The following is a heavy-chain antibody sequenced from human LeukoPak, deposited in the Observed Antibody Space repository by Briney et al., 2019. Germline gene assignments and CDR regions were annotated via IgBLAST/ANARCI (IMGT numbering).Heavy chain of an antibody. V-gene: IGHV4-34*01. CDR2: IYQSGGT. CDR1: GGSFRGNN. D-gene: IGHD6-19*01. CDR3: AIGHGIEVAPTGWFDS. J-gene: IGHJ5*01. Sequence: SETLSLSRAVSGGSFRGNNWSWIRQPPGKGLEWIGKIYQSGGTNNNPSPKSRVTLSVETLKSQFSLKLISMTAADTAVYYWAIGHGIEVAPTGWFDSWGQGILVTVSS.